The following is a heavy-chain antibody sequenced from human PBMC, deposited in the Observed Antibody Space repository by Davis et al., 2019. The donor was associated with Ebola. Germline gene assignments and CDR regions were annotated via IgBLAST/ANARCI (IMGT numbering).Heavy chain of an antibody. Sequence: GESLKISCAASGFTFSRSWMSWVRQAPGKGLEWVANIKHDGSEKYYVDSVKGRFTISRDNANNSLYLQMNSLRAEDTAFYYCAKDRSGFLDTVLLQGVNGMDVWGKGTPVTVSS. J-gene: IGHJ6*04. V-gene: IGHV3-7*03. D-gene: IGHD3-10*01. CDR2: IKHDGSEK. CDR3: AKDRSGFLDTVLLQGVNGMDV. CDR1: GFTFSRSW.